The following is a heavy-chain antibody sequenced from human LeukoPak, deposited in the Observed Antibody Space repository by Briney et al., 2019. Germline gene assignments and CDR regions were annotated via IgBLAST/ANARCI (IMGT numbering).Heavy chain of an antibody. V-gene: IGHV3-30*03. Sequence: GGSLRLSCAASGFTFSSYGMHWVRQAPGKGLEWVAVISYDGSNKYYADSVKGRFTISRDNSKNTLYLQMNSLRAEDTAVYYCARGGITMVRGVTTYFDYWGQGTLVTVSS. CDR2: ISYDGSNK. CDR1: GFTFSSYG. CDR3: ARGGITMVRGVTTYFDY. D-gene: IGHD3-10*01. J-gene: IGHJ4*02.